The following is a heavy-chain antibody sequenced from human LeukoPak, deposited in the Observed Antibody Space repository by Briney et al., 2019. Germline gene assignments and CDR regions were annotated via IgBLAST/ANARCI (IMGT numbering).Heavy chain of an antibody. Sequence: RAGGFLRLSCVVSGFTFSDYFMSWIRQAPGKGLEWVSYISGSGSTIYYADSVKGRFTISRDNAKNSLYLQMNSLRAEDTAVYYCAKVVPLCGGDCSYGAFDIWGQGTMVTVSS. V-gene: IGHV3-11*04. CDR2: ISGSGSTI. CDR3: AKVVPLCGGDCSYGAFDI. J-gene: IGHJ3*02. CDR1: GFTFSDYF. D-gene: IGHD2-21*02.